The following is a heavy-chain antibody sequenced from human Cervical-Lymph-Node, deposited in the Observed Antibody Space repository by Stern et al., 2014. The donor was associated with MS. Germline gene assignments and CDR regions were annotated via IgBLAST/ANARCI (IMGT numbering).Heavy chain of an antibody. CDR3: AREKFRSAQRNKEIYYFSYYGMDI. V-gene: IGHV1-3*01. Sequence: QVQLVQSGTEVKKPGASVKLSCKASGYTFSDYAVQWVRQAPGERLEWMGWSNGGNGNTKYSHNFQGRVTISTDMSASTAYMELNSLTSEDTAVYYCAREKFRSAQRNKEIYYFSYYGMDIWGQGTTVTVSS. CDR1: GYTFSDYA. D-gene: IGHD6-25*01. CDR2: SNGGNGNT. J-gene: IGHJ6*02.